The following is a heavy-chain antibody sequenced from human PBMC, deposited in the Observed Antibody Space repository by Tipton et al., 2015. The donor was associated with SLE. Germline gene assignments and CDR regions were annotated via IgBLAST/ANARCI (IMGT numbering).Heavy chain of an antibody. J-gene: IGHJ4*02. CDR1: GGSFSGHY. CDR2: IYYSGST. D-gene: IGHD6-13*01. V-gene: IGHV4-59*11. CDR3: ARYGNSWAFDY. Sequence: TLSLTCAVYGGSFSGHYWSWIRQPPGKGLEWIGYIYYSGSTNYNPSLKSRVTISVDTSKNQFSLKLSSVTAADTAVYYCARYGNSWAFDYWGQGTLVTVSS.